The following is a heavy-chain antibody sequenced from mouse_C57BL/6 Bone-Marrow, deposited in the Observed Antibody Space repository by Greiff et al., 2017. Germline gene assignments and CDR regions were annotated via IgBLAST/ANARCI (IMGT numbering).Heavy chain of an antibody. V-gene: IGHV5-16*01. Sequence: EVMLVVSEGGLVQPGSSMKLSCTASGFTFSDYYMAWVRQVPEKGLEWVANINYDGSSTYYLDSLKSRFIISRDNAKNILYLQMSSLKSEDTATYYCAREDYGSSYVDWYFDVWGTGTTVTVSS. D-gene: IGHD1-1*01. J-gene: IGHJ1*03. CDR1: GFTFSDYY. CDR3: AREDYGSSYVDWYFDV. CDR2: INYDGSST.